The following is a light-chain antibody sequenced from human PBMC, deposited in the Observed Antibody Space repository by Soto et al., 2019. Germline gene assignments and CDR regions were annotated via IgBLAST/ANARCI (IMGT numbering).Light chain of an antibody. CDR1: RSVLYKSNNKNH. J-gene: IGKJ4*01. CDR2: WAS. V-gene: IGKV4-1*01. Sequence: DVVITQSPYSLAVRLFGRATINCKCSRSVLYKSNNKNHLAWYQQKPGQPPQLIIYWASTRESGVPERFSGSGSGTDFTLTISSLEAEDVAFYWCQQYFDVPFTFGGGTKVDIK. CDR3: QQYFDVPFT.